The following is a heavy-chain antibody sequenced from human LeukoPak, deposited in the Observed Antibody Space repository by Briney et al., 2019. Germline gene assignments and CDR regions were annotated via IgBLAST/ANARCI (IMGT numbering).Heavy chain of an antibody. D-gene: IGHD5-12*01. CDR1: GFTVSCNY. CDR3: ARDFGGLRYFDY. V-gene: IGHV3-66*02. J-gene: IGHJ4*02. CDR2: IYSGGST. Sequence: GGSLRLSCAASGFTVSCNYMSWVRQAPGVGLEWVSVIYSGGSTYYADSVKGRFTISRDNSKNTLYLQMNSLRAEDTAVYYCARDFGGLRYFDYWGQGTLVTVSS.